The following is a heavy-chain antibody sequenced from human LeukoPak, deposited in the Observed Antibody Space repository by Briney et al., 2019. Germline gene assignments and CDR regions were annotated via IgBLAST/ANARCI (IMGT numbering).Heavy chain of an antibody. V-gene: IGHV3-11*04. Sequence: PGGSLRLSCAASGFTFRDYYMSWIRQAPGQGLEWVSYISSSGSTISYADSVKGRFTISRVNAKTSLYRHMNSLRATDTAVYDCARTYTSSGSDAFDIWGQGTMVTMSS. D-gene: IGHD3-22*01. CDR1: GFTFRDYY. CDR3: ARTYTSSGSDAFDI. CDR2: ISSSGSTI. J-gene: IGHJ3*02.